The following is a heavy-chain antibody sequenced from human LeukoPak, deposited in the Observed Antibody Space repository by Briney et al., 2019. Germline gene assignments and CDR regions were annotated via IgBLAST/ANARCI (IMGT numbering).Heavy chain of an antibody. Sequence: PGGSLRLSCAASGFTFSDYYMSWIRQAPGKGLEWVSYISSSGTTIYYADPVKGRFTISRDNAKNSLYLQMNSLRAEDTAVYYCASIAAAKLSPFDYWGQGTLVTVSS. CDR3: ASIAAAKLSPFDY. J-gene: IGHJ4*02. D-gene: IGHD6-13*01. CDR1: GFTFSDYY. CDR2: ISSSGTTI. V-gene: IGHV3-11*01.